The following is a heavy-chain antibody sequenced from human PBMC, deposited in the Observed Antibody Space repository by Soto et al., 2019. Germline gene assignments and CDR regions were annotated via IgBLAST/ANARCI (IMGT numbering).Heavy chain of an antibody. CDR2: ISTSGKDT. CDR3: AKGNLYNFFSGSDY. CDR1: GFSVSSQG. V-gene: IGHV3-23*01. Sequence: GGSLRLSCAASGFSVSSQGMTWVRQAPGKGLEWVSVISTSGKDTFYADSVKGRFTISRDNSNNVPYLQMNSLRAEDTAIYYCAKGNLYNFFSGSDYWGQGTLVTVSS. J-gene: IGHJ4*02. D-gene: IGHD3-22*01.